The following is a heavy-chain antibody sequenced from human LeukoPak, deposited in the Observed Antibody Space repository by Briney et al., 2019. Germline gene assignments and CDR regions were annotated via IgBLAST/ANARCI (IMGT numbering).Heavy chain of an antibody. J-gene: IGHJ4*02. V-gene: IGHV5-51*01. Sequence: GDPLKIPCTGSGYRSTTYWIGWVRQMPGNGLGWMGIIYPGDSDTRYSPSFQGQVTISADKSISTAYLQWSSLNASDTAMYYCARLLAWSQYYFDYWGQGTLVTVSS. CDR1: GYRSTTYW. D-gene: IGHD3-3*01. CDR3: ARLLAWSQYYFDY. CDR2: IYPGDSDT.